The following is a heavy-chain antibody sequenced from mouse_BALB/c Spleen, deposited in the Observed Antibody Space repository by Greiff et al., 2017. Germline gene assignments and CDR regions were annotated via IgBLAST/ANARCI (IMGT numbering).Heavy chain of an antibody. CDR1: GYTFTDYA. D-gene: IGHD4-1*02. V-gene: IGHV1S137*01. CDR3: ARPFPTGTEGWFAY. Sequence: VNVVESGAELVRPGVSVKISCKGSGYTFTDYAMHWVKQSHAKSLEWIGVISTYYGDASYNQKFKGKATMTVDKSSSTAYMELARLTSEDSAIYYCARPFPTGTEGWFAYWGQGTLVTVSA. CDR2: ISTYYGDA. J-gene: IGHJ3*01.